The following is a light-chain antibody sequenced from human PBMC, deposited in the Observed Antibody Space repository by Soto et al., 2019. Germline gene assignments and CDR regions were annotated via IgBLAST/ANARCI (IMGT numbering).Light chain of an antibody. CDR3: QQYNSYPLT. J-gene: IGKJ4*01. CDR2: DAS. CDR1: QGISSY. Sequence: DIQLTQSPSFLSASVGDRVTITCLASQGISSYLAWYQQKPGKAPKLLIYDASSLESGVPSRFSGSGSGTEFTLTIRSLQPDDFATYYCQQYNSYPLTFGGGTKVDIK. V-gene: IGKV1-9*01.